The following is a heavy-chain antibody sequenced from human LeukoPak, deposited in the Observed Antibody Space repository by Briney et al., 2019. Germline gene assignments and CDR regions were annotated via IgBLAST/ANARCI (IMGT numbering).Heavy chain of an antibody. Sequence: ASVKVSCKASGYTFTSYYMHWVRQAPGRGLEWMGIINLSGGTATYAQKFQGRVTMTRETSTSTVNMELSSLRSEDTAVYYCARGAGRSWFDDWGQGTLVTVSS. J-gene: IGHJ4*02. V-gene: IGHV1-46*01. CDR3: ARGAGRSWFDD. CDR1: GYTFTSYY. D-gene: IGHD6-13*01. CDR2: INLSGGTA.